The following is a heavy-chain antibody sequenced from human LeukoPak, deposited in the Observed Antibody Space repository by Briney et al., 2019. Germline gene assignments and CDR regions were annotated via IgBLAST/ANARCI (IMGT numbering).Heavy chain of an antibody. J-gene: IGHJ4*02. CDR2: FGDTT. Sequence: GGSLRLSCAASGFTFTSYAMSWVRQAPGKGLEWVSTFGDTTYYADSVKGRFTISRDNSKNTLYLQMNSLRADDTAVYYRAKRAPGYYFDYWGQGTLVTVSS. CDR1: GFTFTSYA. D-gene: IGHD6-13*01. CDR3: AKRAPGYYFDY. V-gene: IGHV3-23*01.